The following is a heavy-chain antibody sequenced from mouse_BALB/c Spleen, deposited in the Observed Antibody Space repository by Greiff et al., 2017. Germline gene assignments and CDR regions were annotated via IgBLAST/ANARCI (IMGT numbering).Heavy chain of an antibody. CDR3: ARDLGPHWYFDV. V-gene: IGHV5-4*02. CDR2: ISDGGSYT. J-gene: IGHJ1*01. Sequence: EVKVVESGGGLVKPGGSLKLSCAASGFTFSDYYMYWVRQTPEKRLEWVATISDGGSYTYYPDSVKGRFTISRDNAKNNLYLQMSSLKSEDTAMYYCARDLGPHWYFDVWGAGTTVTVSS. CDR1: GFTFSDYY.